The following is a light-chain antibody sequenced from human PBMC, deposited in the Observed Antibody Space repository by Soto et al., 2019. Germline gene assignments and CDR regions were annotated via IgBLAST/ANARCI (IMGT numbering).Light chain of an antibody. V-gene: IGKV3-20*01. Sequence: VLTQSPGTLSLSPGERATLSCRASQSVSSNLAWYQHKPGQAPRLLISGSSSRATGIPDRFSGSGSGTDFTLTISRLEPEDFALYYCQQYGTSPITFGQGTRLEIK. CDR2: GSS. CDR1: QSVSSN. J-gene: IGKJ5*01. CDR3: QQYGTSPIT.